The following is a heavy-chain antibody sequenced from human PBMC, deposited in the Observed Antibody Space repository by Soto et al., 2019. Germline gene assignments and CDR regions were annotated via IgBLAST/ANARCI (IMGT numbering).Heavy chain of an antibody. J-gene: IGHJ4*02. Sequence: SETLSLTCTVSGGSISSSSYYWGWIRQPPGKGLEWIGSIYYSGSTYYNPSLKSRVTISVDTSKNQFSLKVSSATAADTAVYYCARHSNRNYGLYYFDYWGLGALVTVSS. CDR2: IYYSGST. CDR3: ARHSNRNYGLYYFDY. V-gene: IGHV4-39*01. D-gene: IGHD4-4*01. CDR1: GGSISSSSYY.